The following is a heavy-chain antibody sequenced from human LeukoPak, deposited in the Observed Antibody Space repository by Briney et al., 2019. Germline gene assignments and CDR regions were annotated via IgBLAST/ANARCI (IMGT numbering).Heavy chain of an antibody. V-gene: IGHV1-18*01. Sequence: GAPVKLSCKASGYTFTSYGISWGRQAPGQGLEWMGWISAYNGNTNYAQKLQGRVTMTTDTSTSTAYMELRSLRSDDTAVYYCARVGDDSSCYLNWFDPWGQGTLVTVSS. D-gene: IGHD3-22*01. CDR1: GYTFTSYG. CDR3: ARVGDDSSCYLNWFDP. CDR2: ISAYNGNT. J-gene: IGHJ5*02.